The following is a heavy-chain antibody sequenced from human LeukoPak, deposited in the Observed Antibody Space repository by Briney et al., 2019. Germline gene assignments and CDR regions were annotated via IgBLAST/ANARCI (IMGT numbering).Heavy chain of an antibody. CDR3: VRLYVGEYSSSSYYYYMDV. J-gene: IGHJ6*03. D-gene: IGHD6-6*01. V-gene: IGHV4-39*01. CDR2: IYYSGST. Sequence: PSETLSLTCTVSGGSISSSSYYWGWIRQPPGKGLEWIGSIYYSGSTYYNPSLKSRVTISVDTSKNQFSLKLSSVTAADTAVYYCVRLYVGEYSSSSYYYYMDVWGKGTTVTVSS. CDR1: GGSISSSSYY.